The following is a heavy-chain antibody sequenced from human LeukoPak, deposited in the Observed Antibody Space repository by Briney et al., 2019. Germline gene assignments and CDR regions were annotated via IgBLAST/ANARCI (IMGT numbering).Heavy chain of an antibody. Sequence: SETLSLTCTVSGGSISSYYWSWIRQPPGNGLEWIGYIYYSGNTNYNPSLKSRVTISVDTSKNQFSLKVSSVTAADMAVYYCARNPYSSSWYLRFGYFDLWGRGTLVTVSS. CDR2: IYYSGNT. J-gene: IGHJ2*01. CDR3: ARNPYSSSWYLRFGYFDL. D-gene: IGHD6-13*01. V-gene: IGHV4-59*01. CDR1: GGSISSYY.